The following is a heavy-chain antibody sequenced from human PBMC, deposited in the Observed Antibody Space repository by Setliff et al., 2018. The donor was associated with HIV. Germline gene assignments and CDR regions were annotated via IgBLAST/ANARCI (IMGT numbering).Heavy chain of an antibody. CDR1: GFTFSSYW. Sequence: GGSLRLSCAASGFTFSSYWMSWVRQAPGKGLGWVANIKQDGSEKYYVDSVKGRFTISRDNAENSLYLQMNSLRAEDTAVYYCARDNGRYFDRGWFDPWGQGALVTVSS. CDR2: IKQDGSEK. V-gene: IGHV3-7*01. J-gene: IGHJ5*02. CDR3: ARDNGRYFDRGWFDP. D-gene: IGHD3-9*01.